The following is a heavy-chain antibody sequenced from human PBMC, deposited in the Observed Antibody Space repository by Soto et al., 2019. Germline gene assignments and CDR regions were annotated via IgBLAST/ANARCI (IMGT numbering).Heavy chain of an antibody. J-gene: IGHJ4*02. Sequence: SETLSLTCTVSGGSISSSSYYWGWIRQPPGKGLEWIGSIYYSGSTYYNPSLKSRVTISVDTSKNQFSLKLSSVTAADTAVYYCAYIPPQVPRWGQGTLVTVSS. V-gene: IGHV4-39*01. CDR1: GGSISSSSYY. CDR2: IYYSGST. CDR3: AYIPPQVPR.